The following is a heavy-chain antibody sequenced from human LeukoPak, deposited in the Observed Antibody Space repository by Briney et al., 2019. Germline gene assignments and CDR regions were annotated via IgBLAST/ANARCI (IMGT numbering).Heavy chain of an antibody. CDR3: AREKGYCSSTSCFDAFDI. Sequence: SVRVSCKASGGTFSSYTISWVRQAPGQGLERMGRIIPILGIANYAQKFQGRVTITADKSTSTAYMELSRLRSEDTAVYYCAREKGYCSSTSCFDAFDIWGQGTMVTVSS. CDR2: IIPILGIA. J-gene: IGHJ3*02. V-gene: IGHV1-69*04. CDR1: GGTFSSYT. D-gene: IGHD2-2*01.